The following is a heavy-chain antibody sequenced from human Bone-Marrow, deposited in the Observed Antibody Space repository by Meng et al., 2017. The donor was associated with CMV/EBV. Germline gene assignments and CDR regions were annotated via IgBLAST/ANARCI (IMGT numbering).Heavy chain of an antibody. Sequence: GESLKISCAASGFTFSSYSMNWVRQAPGKGLEWVSSISSSSSYIYYADSVKGRFTISRDNAKNSLYLQMNSLRAEDTAVYYCARERMANTMVRGVISRGYYFYYWGQGTLVTVSS. CDR1: GFTFSSYS. V-gene: IGHV3-21*01. CDR2: ISSSSSYI. J-gene: IGHJ4*02. D-gene: IGHD3-10*01. CDR3: ARERMANTMVRGVISRGYYFYY.